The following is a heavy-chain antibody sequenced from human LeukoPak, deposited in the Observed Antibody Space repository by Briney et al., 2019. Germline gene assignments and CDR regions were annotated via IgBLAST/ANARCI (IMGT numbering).Heavy chain of an antibody. Sequence: GGSLRLSCAASGFTFDDYAMHWVRQAPGKGLEWVSGISWNSGSIGYADSVKGRFTISRDNAKNSLYLQMNSLRAEDTALYYCAKASAAVAVNRYYFDYWGKGTLVTVSS. D-gene: IGHD6-19*01. CDR3: AKASAAVAVNRYYFDY. V-gene: IGHV3-9*01. CDR1: GFTFDDYA. CDR2: ISWNSGSI. J-gene: IGHJ4*02.